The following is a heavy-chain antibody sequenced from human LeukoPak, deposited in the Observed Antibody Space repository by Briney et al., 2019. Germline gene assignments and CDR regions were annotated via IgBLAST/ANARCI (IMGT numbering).Heavy chain of an antibody. CDR2: ISYDGSNK. CDR3: ARDDSKNGSYYFLYYYYYGMDV. CDR1: GFTFSSYA. V-gene: IGHV3-30-3*01. Sequence: GRSLRLSCAASGFTFSSYAKPWVRQAPGKGLEWVAVISYDGSNKYYAGSVKGRFTISRDNSKNTLYLQMNSLRAEDTAVYYCARDDSKNGSYYFLYYYYYGMDVWGQGTTVTVSS. J-gene: IGHJ6*02. D-gene: IGHD3-10*01.